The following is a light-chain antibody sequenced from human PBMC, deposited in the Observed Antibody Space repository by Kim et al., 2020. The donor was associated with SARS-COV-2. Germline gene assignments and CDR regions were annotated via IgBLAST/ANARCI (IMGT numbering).Light chain of an antibody. CDR2: GEN. J-gene: IGLJ1*01. Sequence: ALGQTVRITCQGDSLRIYYASWYQQRPGQAPRLVFYGENYRPSGIPARFSASSLGDRASLTITGAQAEDEADYYCNCRDSSGNHYVFGTGTKVTVL. CDR3: NCRDSSGNHYV. CDR1: SLRIYY. V-gene: IGLV3-19*01.